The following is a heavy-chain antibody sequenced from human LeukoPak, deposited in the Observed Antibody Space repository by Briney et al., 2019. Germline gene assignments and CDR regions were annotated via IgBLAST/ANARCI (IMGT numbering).Heavy chain of an antibody. J-gene: IGHJ1*01. CDR3: ARAGGEYCSGGSCYPRFQH. V-gene: IGHV1-46*01. Sequence: GASVKVSCKASGYTFTGYYMHWVRQAPGQGLEWMGIINPSGGSTSYAQKFQGRVTMTRDTSTSTVYMELSSLRSEDTAVYYCARAGGEYCSGGSCYPRFQHWGQGTLVTVSS. D-gene: IGHD2-15*01. CDR2: INPSGGST. CDR1: GYTFTGYY.